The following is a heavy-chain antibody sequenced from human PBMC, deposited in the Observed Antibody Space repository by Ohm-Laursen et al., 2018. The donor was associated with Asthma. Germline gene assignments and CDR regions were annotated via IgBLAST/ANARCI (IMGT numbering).Heavy chain of an antibody. CDR3: VRDVVDRFDF. D-gene: IGHD2-21*01. J-gene: IGHJ4*02. CDR2: IYIRNT. Sequence: ASVKVSCKTSGYSLSSNAISWVRQAPGQRPEWMGWIYIRNTNYAPKFRDRITLSTDTSTNTAYMDLRSLRSDDTAVYYCVRDVVDRFDFWGQGSLVIVSS. CDR1: GYSLSSNA. V-gene: IGHV1-18*04.